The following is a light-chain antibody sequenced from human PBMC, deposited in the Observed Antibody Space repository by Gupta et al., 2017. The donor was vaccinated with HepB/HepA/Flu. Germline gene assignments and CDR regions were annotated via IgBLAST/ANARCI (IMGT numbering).Light chain of an antibody. CDR3: QVWDSSSDLVI. CDR2: DDS. Sequence: SYVLNQSPSVSAAPGKTARITCGGNNIGDKSVHWYQQKPGQARVLVVFDDSDRPSVIPERFSGSTSGNTATLTVSRVEGGDEADYYCQVWDSSSDLVIFGGGTKLTVL. CDR1: NIGDKS. J-gene: IGLJ2*01. V-gene: IGLV3-21*03.